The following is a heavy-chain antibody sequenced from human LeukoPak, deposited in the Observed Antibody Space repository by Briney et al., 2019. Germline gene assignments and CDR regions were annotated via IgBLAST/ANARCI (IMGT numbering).Heavy chain of an antibody. J-gene: IGHJ4*02. CDR1: GFTFSSFD. D-gene: IGHD5-18*01. CDR3: AKEAMVTDATVFDY. V-gene: IGHV3-23*01. CDR2: ISGNGGGT. Sequence: TGGSLRLSCAASGFTFSSFDMSWVRQAPGKGLEWISAISGNGGGTFYADSVKGRFTISRDNSKNMLFLQMNSLRVDDTAVYYCAKEAMVTDATVFDYWGQGTLITVSS.